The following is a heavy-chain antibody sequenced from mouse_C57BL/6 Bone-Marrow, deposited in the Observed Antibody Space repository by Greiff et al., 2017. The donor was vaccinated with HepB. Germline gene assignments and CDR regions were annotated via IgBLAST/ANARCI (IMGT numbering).Heavy chain of an antibody. CDR1: GYTFTSYW. V-gene: IGHV1-52*01. Sequence: QVQLQQPGAELVRPGSSVKLSCKASGYTFTSYWMHWVKQRPIQGLEWIGNIDPSDSETHYNQKFKDKATLTVDKSSSTAYMQLSSLTSEDSAVYYGARYDYDDGGCAYWGQGTLVTVSA. D-gene: IGHD2-4*01. CDR3: ARYDYDDGGCAY. CDR2: IDPSDSET. J-gene: IGHJ3*01.